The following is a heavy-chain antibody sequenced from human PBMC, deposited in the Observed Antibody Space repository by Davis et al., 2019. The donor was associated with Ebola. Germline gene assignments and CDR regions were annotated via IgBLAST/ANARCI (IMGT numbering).Heavy chain of an antibody. CDR3: AKFAMTTVF. V-gene: IGHV3-23*01. D-gene: IGHD4-17*01. CDR2: ISGSGGST. Sequence: GESLKISCAASGFNFSDYYMSWICQAPGKGLEWVSAISGSGGSTYYADSVKGRFTISRDNSKNTLYLQMNSLRAEDTAVYYCAKFAMTTVFWGQGTTVTVSS. J-gene: IGHJ6*02. CDR1: GFNFSDYY.